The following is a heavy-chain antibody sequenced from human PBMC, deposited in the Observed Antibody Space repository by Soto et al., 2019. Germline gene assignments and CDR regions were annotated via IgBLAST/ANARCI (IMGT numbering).Heavy chain of an antibody. D-gene: IGHD6-13*01. CDR3: VKGSSNWSHLYFDY. V-gene: IGHV1-8*02. Sequence: ASVKVSCKASGYTFTGYYMHWVRQAAGQGLEWLGWINPNTGHSVPSWKFQGRVSLTTNGSISTTFMELTNLRADDTAVYYCVKGSSNWSHLYFDYWGLGTLVTVSS. J-gene: IGHJ4*02. CDR1: GYTFTGYY. CDR2: INPNTGHS.